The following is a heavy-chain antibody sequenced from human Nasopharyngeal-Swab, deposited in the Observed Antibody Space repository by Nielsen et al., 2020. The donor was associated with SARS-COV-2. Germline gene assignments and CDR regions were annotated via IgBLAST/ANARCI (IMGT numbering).Heavy chain of an antibody. CDR3: ARDLGGGYCTTTNCPGS. J-gene: IGHJ1*01. D-gene: IGHD2-2*01. CDR2: TEIGGTT. Sequence: GGSLRLSRAVSGLTVSSTYMSWVRQAPGKGLEWVSVTEIGGTTHYADSVKGRFSISRDSSTNTLYLQMNNVRAEDTAVYYCARDLGGGYCTTTNCPGSWGQGTLVTVSS. V-gene: IGHV3-53*01. CDR1: GLTVSSTY.